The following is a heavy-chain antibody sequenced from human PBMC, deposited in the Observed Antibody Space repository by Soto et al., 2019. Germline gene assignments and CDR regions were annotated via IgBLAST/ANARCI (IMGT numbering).Heavy chain of an antibody. CDR1: GFTFSSYA. D-gene: IGHD6-19*01. CDR3: AKDREQWLVPQAHWFDP. Sequence: GGSLRLSCAASGFTFSSYAMSWVRQAPGKGLEWVSAISGSGGSTYYADSVKGRFTISRDNSKNTLYLQMNSLRAEDTAVYYCAKDREQWLVPQAHWFDPWGQGTLVTVSS. V-gene: IGHV3-23*01. CDR2: ISGSGGST. J-gene: IGHJ5*02.